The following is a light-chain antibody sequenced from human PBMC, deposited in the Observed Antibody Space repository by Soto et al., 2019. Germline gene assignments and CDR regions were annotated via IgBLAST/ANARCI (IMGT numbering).Light chain of an antibody. CDR1: QSISSY. CDR3: QQSYSTPGT. CDR2: AAS. Sequence: DIQMTQSPSSLSASVGDRVTITCRASQSISSYLNWYQQKPGKAPKLLIYAASSLQSGVPSRFSGSVSGTDFTLTISSLQPEDFATYYCQQSYSTPGTFGQGTKVDIK. V-gene: IGKV1-39*01. J-gene: IGKJ1*01.